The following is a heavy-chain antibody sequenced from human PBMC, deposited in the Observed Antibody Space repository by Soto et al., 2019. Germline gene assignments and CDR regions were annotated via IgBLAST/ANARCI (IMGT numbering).Heavy chain of an antibody. Sequence: NPGGSLRLSCAASGFTFSNAWMSWVRQAPGKGLEWVGRIKSKTDGGTTDYAAPVKGRFTISRDDSKNTLYLQMNSLKTEDTAVYYCTTPTYDFWSGYPYYYYYGMDVWGQGTTVTVSS. CDR1: GFTFSNAW. CDR2: IKSKTDGGTT. V-gene: IGHV3-15*01. CDR3: TTPTYDFWSGYPYYYYYGMDV. D-gene: IGHD3-3*01. J-gene: IGHJ6*02.